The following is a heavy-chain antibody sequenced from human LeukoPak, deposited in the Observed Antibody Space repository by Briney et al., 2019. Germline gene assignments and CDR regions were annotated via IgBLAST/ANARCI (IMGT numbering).Heavy chain of an antibody. D-gene: IGHD5-18*01. J-gene: IGHJ5*02. Sequence: SVKVSCRASGGTFSSYAISWVRQAPGQGLEWMGGIIPIFGTANYAQKFQGRVTITADESTSTAYMELSSLRSEDTAVYYCARSNPDGGYSYGTYYAWFDPWGQGTLVTVSS. CDR3: ARSNPDGGYSYGTYYAWFDP. CDR1: GGTFSSYA. CDR2: IIPIFGTA. V-gene: IGHV1-69*01.